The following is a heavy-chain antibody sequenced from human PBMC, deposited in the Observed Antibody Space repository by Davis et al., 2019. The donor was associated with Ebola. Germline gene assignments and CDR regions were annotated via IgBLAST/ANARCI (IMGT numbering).Heavy chain of an antibody. CDR3: ARGGGSYDY. Sequence: GESLKISCAASGFTFSSYGMHWVRQAPGKGLEWVAFIRYDGSNKYYADSVKGRFTISRDNARNSLFLQMNSLRADDTAVYYCARGGGSYDYWGQGTLVTVSS. D-gene: IGHD1-26*01. CDR2: IRYDGSNK. CDR1: GFTFSSYG. J-gene: IGHJ4*02. V-gene: IGHV3-30*02.